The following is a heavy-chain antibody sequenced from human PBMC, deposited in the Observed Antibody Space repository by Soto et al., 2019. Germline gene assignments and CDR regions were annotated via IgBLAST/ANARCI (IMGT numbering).Heavy chain of an antibody. Sequence: QVQLVQSGAEVKKPGSSVKVSCKASGGTFSNYAISWVRQAPGQGLEWMGGIIPIFDTTNYAQKFQGRVTITADKSTRTAYMELSSLSFEDTAMYYCARRGYNGYNFFVPWGQGTLVTVSS. V-gene: IGHV1-69*14. D-gene: IGHD5-12*01. CDR1: GGTFSNYA. CDR2: IIPIFDTT. CDR3: ARRGYNGYNFFVP. J-gene: IGHJ5*02.